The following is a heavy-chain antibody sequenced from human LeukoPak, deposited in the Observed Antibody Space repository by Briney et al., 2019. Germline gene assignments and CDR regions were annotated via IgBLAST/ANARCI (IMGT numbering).Heavy chain of an antibody. D-gene: IGHD5-18*01. CDR1: GFTFSSYW. CDR3: AKDLGMQVWFPL. CDR2: FSGSGGST. J-gene: IGHJ4*02. V-gene: IGHV3-23*01. Sequence: PGGSLRLSCAASGFTFSSYWMHWVRQAPGKGLVWVSSFSGSGGSTYYADSVKGRFTISRDNSKNTLYLQMNSLRAEDTAVYYCAKDLGMQVWFPLWGQGTLVTVSS.